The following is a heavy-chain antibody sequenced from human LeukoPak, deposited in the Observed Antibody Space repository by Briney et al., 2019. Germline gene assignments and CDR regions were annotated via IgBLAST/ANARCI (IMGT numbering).Heavy chain of an antibody. CDR1: GFTFSSYS. D-gene: IGHD3-3*01. Sequence: GGSLRLSCAASGFTFSSYSMNWVRQAPGKGLEWVSSISTSSVYTYYTDSVKGRFSISRDNAKNSLFLQMNSLRAEDTAVYYCDRDSNYNYWSGSGYWGQGTLVTVSS. V-gene: IGHV3-21*01. CDR3: DRDSNYNYWSGSGY. J-gene: IGHJ4*02. CDR2: ISTSSVYT.